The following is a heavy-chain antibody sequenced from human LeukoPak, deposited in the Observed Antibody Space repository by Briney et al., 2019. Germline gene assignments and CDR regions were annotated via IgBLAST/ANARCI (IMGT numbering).Heavy chain of an antibody. Sequence: ASVKVSCKASGGTFSSYAISWVRQAPGQGLEWMGGIIPIFGTANYAQKFQGRVTITTDESTSTAYMELSSLRSEDTAVYYCARGVYSGYDPTPVYYFDYWGQGTLATVSS. CDR1: GGTFSSYA. D-gene: IGHD5-12*01. CDR3: ARGVYSGYDPTPVYYFDY. J-gene: IGHJ4*02. V-gene: IGHV1-69*05. CDR2: IIPIFGTA.